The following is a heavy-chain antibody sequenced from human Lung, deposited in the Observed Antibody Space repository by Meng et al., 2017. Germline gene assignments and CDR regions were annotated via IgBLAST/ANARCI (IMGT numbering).Heavy chain of an antibody. Sequence: GQLVRSGPGVKKPGASVKLSFKPSGYTFAAYWIHWLRQAPGQGLEWMGRIDPNNDHTQYAQNFQGRVTMTSDTSISTVYMELNGLRSDDTAVYYCARDEDISAAGKLFGDYWGQGTLVTVSS. J-gene: IGHJ4*02. CDR3: ARDEDISAAGKLFGDY. V-gene: IGHV1-2*06. D-gene: IGHD6-13*01. CDR2: IDPNNDHT. CDR1: GYTFAAYW.